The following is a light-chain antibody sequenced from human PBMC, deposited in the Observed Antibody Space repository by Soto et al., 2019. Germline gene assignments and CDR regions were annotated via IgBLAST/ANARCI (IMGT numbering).Light chain of an antibody. CDR2: GNS. V-gene: IGLV1-40*01. CDR1: SSNIGAGYD. Sequence: QSVLTQPPSVSGAPGQRVTISCTGSSSNIGAGYDVHWYQQLPGTAPKLLICGNSNRPSGVPDRFSGSKSGTSASLAITGLQAEDEADYYCQSYDSSLSAHVVFGGGTQLTVL. J-gene: IGLJ2*01. CDR3: QSYDSSLSAHVV.